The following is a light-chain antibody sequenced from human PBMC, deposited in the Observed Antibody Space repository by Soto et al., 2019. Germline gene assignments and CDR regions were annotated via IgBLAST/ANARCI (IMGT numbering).Light chain of an antibody. CDR3: QQSYSTTWT. CDR2: AAS. CDR1: QVISTY. V-gene: IGKV1-39*01. Sequence: DIQMTQSPSSLSASVGDIVTITFLASQVISTYLNWYQQKPGKAPKLLIYAASSLQSGVPSRFSGSESETDFTLTISSLQPEDFANYSCQQSYSTTWTFGQGTKVDIK. J-gene: IGKJ1*01.